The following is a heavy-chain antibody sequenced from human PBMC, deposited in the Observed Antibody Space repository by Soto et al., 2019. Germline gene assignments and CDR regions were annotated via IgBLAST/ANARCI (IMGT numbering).Heavy chain of an antibody. J-gene: IGHJ4*02. D-gene: IGHD1-26*01. CDR2: ISYDGSNK. Sequence: QVQLVESGGGVVQPGRSLRLSCAASGFTFSSYGMHWVRQAPGKGLEWVAVISYDGSNKYYADSVKGRFTISRDNSKNTLYLQMNSLRAEDTAVYYCAKDPSGVGAMDYWGQGTLVTVSS. V-gene: IGHV3-30*18. CDR1: GFTFSSYG. CDR3: AKDPSGVGAMDY.